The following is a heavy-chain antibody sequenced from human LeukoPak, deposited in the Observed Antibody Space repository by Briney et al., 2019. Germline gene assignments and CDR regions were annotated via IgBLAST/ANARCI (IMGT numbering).Heavy chain of an antibody. CDR2: ISSSGSTR. Sequence: GGSLRLSCTASGFTFSSYEMNLVRQAPGKGLEWVSYISSSGSTRYYADSVKGRFTISRDNAKNSLYLQMNSLRAEDTAVYYCARDKHALGAFDIWGQGTMVTVSS. J-gene: IGHJ3*02. CDR1: GFTFSSYE. CDR3: ARDKHALGAFDI. V-gene: IGHV3-48*03.